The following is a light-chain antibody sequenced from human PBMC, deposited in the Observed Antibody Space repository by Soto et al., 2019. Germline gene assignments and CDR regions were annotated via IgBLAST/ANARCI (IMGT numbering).Light chain of an antibody. CDR1: SSNIGAGHD. J-gene: IGLJ3*02. V-gene: IGLV1-40*01. CDR2: ANT. Sequence: QSVLTQPPSVSGAPGQRVTISCTGSSSNIGAGHDVHWYQQIPETAPRLLVSANTNRPSGVPDRFSGSNSGTSASLAITGLQAEDEADYYCQSFDSSMDGWVFGGGTNLTVL. CDR3: QSFDSSMDGWV.